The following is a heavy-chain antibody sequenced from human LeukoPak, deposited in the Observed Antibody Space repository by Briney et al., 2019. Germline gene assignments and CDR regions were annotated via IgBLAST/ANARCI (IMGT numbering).Heavy chain of an antibody. CDR1: GFTFSSYG. J-gene: IGHJ4*02. Sequence: GGSLRLSCAATGFTFSSYGLSWVRQAPGKGLEWVSGITGSGGSTYYADSVKGRFTISRDNSKNTLYLQMNSLRAEDTAIYYCARDERLLSFLKWGQGTWSPSPQ. CDR3: ARDERLLSFLK. D-gene: IGHD3-3*01. CDR2: ITGSGGST. V-gene: IGHV3-23*01.